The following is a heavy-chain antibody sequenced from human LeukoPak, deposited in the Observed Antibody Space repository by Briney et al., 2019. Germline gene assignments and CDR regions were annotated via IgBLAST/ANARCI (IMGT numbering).Heavy chain of an antibody. Sequence: GGSLRLSCAASGFTFNTFNMTWVRQAPGKGLEWVSSITSGGDYIYYADSVKGRFTTSRDNAKNSLSLQLNSLRVEGTAVYYCARGHYDVLAASYKWTPDYWGQGTLVTVSS. CDR3: ARGHYDVLAASYKWTPDY. V-gene: IGHV3-21*01. D-gene: IGHD3-9*01. J-gene: IGHJ4*02. CDR1: GFTFNTFN. CDR2: ITSGGDYI.